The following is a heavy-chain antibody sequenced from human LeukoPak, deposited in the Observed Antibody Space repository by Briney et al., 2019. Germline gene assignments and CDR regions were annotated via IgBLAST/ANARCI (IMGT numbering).Heavy chain of an antibody. J-gene: IGHJ6*02. CDR1: GGSLSSSNW. V-gene: IGHV4-4*02. CDR3: ARCEGYSGYDPKGYYYGMDV. D-gene: IGHD5-12*01. CDR2: IYHSGST. Sequence: SGTLSLTCAVSGGSLSSSNWWSWVRQPPGKGLEWIGEIYHSGSTNYNPSLKSRVTISVDKSKNQFSLKLSSVTAADTAVYYCARCEGYSGYDPKGYYYGMDVWGQGTTVTVSS.